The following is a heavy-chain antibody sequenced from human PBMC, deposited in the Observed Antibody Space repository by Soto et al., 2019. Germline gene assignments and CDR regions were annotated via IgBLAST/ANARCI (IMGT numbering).Heavy chain of an antibody. CDR1: GFTYDNSE. J-gene: IGHJ3*02. V-gene: IGHV3-48*03. CDR3: ARDTTIFAFDI. CDR2: ISSSGSTI. D-gene: IGHD3-3*01. Sequence: PGGSMRLSCAASGFTYDNSEMNWVRQAPGKGLEWVSYISSSGSTIYYEDSVKGRFTISRDNAKNSLYQQMNSLKDEDTAVYYCARDTTIFAFDIWGQGTTVTVSS.